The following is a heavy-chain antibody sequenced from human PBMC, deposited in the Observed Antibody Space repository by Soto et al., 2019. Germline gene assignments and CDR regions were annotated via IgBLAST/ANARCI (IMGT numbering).Heavy chain of an antibody. CDR2: VSSSGGYT. J-gene: IGHJ2*01. CDR1: GFNFGDDY. D-gene: IGHD1-26*01. V-gene: IGHV3-11*06. Sequence: QMQLVESGGDLVKPGGSLRLSCAASGFNFGDDYMSWVRQAPGKGLEWVSFVSSSGGYTKYSDSVGGRFTVSRDNGKNSLHLQLNSLRVEDTAVYYCARLRVGVNWYFDLWGRGTLVTVSS. CDR3: ARLRVGVNWYFDL.